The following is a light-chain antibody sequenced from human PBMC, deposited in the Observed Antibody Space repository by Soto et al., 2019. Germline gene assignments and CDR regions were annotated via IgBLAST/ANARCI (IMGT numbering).Light chain of an antibody. V-gene: IGLV2-8*01. Sequence: QSVLTQPPSASGSPGQSVTISCTGTRNDIGGFNYVSWYQQHPGKVPKLLIYEVTKRPSGVPDRFSGSKSGNAASLTVSGLQAEDEADYYCAAYAGSYRPVLFGGGTKVTVL. CDR2: EVT. CDR3: AAYAGSYRPVL. J-gene: IGLJ3*02. CDR1: RNDIGGFNY.